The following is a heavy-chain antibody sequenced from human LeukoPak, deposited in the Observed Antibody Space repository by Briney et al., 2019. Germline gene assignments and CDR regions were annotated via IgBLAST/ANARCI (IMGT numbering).Heavy chain of an antibody. D-gene: IGHD6-13*01. CDR3: VRGGGAGVAAAVDY. CDR2: MNPNSGNT. CDR1: GYTFTSYG. Sequence: ASVKVSCKASGYTFTSYGISWVRQATGQGLEWMGWMNPNSGNTGYAQKFQGRVTMTRNTSTSTAYMELSSLRSEDTAVYYSVRGGGAGVAAAVDYWGQGTLVTVSS. J-gene: IGHJ4*02. V-gene: IGHV1-8*02.